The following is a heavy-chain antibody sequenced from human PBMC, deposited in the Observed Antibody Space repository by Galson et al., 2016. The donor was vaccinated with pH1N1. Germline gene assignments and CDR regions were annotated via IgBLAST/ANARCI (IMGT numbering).Heavy chain of an antibody. J-gene: IGHJ6*02. Sequence: SCKASGGTFSNSAVSWVRQAPGQGLEWMGGIIPIFGTTHYAQKIQGRVTITADQITSTSYMELSSLRSEDTAIYYCASPAIVRGVVYYHYGMDVWGQGTTVTVSS. CDR2: IIPIFGTT. CDR3: ASPAIVRGVVYYHYGMDV. CDR1: GGTFSNSA. D-gene: IGHD3-10*01. V-gene: IGHV1-69*01.